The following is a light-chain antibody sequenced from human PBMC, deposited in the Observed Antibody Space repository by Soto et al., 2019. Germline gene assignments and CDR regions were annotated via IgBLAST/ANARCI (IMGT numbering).Light chain of an antibody. V-gene: IGKV1-5*01. CDR3: QQYNSYWGT. CDR2: DAS. J-gene: IGKJ1*01. Sequence: DIQMSRSPSTLSASVGDRVTITFRASQSISSWLAWYQQKPGKAPKLLIYDASSLESGVPSRFSGRGSGTEFTLTISSLQPDDFATYYCQQYNSYWGTFGQGTKVDIK. CDR1: QSISSW.